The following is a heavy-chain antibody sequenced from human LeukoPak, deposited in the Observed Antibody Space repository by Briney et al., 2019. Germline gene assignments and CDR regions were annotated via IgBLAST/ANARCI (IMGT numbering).Heavy chain of an antibody. J-gene: IGHJ4*02. D-gene: IGHD3-10*01. CDR2: ISGSGDST. V-gene: IGHV3-23*01. Sequence: PGGSLRLSCAASGFTVSSNYMSWVRQAPGKGLEWVSAISGSGDSTYYADSVKGRFTISRDNSKNTLYLQMNSLRAEDTAVYYCATEGVMVRGVIITWYYFDYWGQGTLVTVSS. CDR1: GFTVSSNY. CDR3: ATEGVMVRGVIITWYYFDY.